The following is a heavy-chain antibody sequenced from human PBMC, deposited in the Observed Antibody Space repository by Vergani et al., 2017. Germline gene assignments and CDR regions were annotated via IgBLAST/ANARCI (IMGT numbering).Heavy chain of an antibody. CDR2: IIPIFGTA. V-gene: IGHV1-69*01. D-gene: IGHD3-9*01. Sequence: QVQLVQSGAEVKKPGSSVKVSCKASGGTFSSYAISWVRQAPGQGLEWMGGIIPIFGTANYAQKFQGRVTITADESTSTAYMGLSSLRSEDTAVYYCARSPTYYDILTGYYSLEDYYYMDVWGKGTTVTVSS. CDR1: GGTFSSYA. CDR3: ARSPTYYDILTGYYSLEDYYYMDV. J-gene: IGHJ6*03.